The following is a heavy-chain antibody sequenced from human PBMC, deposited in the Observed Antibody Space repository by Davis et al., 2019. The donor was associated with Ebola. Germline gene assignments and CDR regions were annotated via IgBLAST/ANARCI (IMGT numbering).Heavy chain of an antibody. CDR1: GFTFSGSA. CDR2: TRSKANSYAT. V-gene: IGHV3-73*01. Sequence: GGSLRLSCAASGFTFSGSAMHWVRQASGKGLEWVARTRSKANSYATAYAASVKGRFTISRDDSKNTAYLQMNSLKTEDTAVYYCTASMITFGGVIGHVDYWGQGTLVTVSS. J-gene: IGHJ4*02. D-gene: IGHD3-16*02. CDR3: TASMITFGGVIGHVDY.